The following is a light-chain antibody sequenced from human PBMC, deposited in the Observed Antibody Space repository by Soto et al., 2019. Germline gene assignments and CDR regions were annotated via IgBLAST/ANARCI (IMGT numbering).Light chain of an antibody. CDR2: AAS. Sequence: EIVMTQSPATLSVSPGERATLSCRASQSVSSNLAWYQQKPGQAPRLLIYAASTRATGIPARFSGSGSGTEFTLTISSLQSEDFAVYYCQQYHIWPPWTFGQGTKVDIK. CDR1: QSVSSN. J-gene: IGKJ1*01. V-gene: IGKV3-15*01. CDR3: QQYHIWPPWT.